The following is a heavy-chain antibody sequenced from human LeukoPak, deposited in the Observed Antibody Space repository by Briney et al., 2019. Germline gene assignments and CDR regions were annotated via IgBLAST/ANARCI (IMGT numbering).Heavy chain of an antibody. D-gene: IGHD6-19*01. Sequence: ASVKVSCKASGYTFTGYYMHWVRQAPGQGLEWMGWINPNSGGTNYAQKFQGWVTMTRDTSISTAYMELSRLRSDDTAVYYCARDVAVAGRGWFDPWGQGTPVTVSS. CDR3: ARDVAVAGRGWFDP. J-gene: IGHJ5*02. V-gene: IGHV1-2*04. CDR2: INPNSGGT. CDR1: GYTFTGYY.